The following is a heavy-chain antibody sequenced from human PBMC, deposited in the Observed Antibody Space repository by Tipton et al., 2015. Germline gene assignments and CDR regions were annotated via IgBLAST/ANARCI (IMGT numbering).Heavy chain of an antibody. V-gene: IGHV4-38-2*02. D-gene: IGHD2-15*01. Sequence: TLSLTCAVSAYSISSDYYWGWIRQPPGKGLEWIGSISHSGNTYYNPSLKSRVTMSRDTSKNQFSLKVSSVTAADTAVYYCARDHSSWWDWGQGTLVTVSS. CDR1: AYSISSDYY. CDR2: ISHSGNT. CDR3: ARDHSSWWD. J-gene: IGHJ4*02.